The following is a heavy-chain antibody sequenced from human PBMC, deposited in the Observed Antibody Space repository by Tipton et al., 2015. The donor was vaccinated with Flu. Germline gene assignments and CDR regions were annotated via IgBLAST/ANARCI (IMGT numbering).Heavy chain of an antibody. CDR2: IFPTGTT. V-gene: IGHV4-38-2*02. CDR3: ARRDYSNYVSHTKNWFDP. Sequence: TLSLTCTISADSIRSDYYWGWIRQPPGKGLEWIGHIFPTGTTYHKPPLKSRVTISINTSMNKLSLKVFAVTAADTAVYYCARRDYSNYVSHTKNWFDPWGQGILVTVSS. CDR1: ADSIRSDYY. J-gene: IGHJ5*02. D-gene: IGHD4-11*01.